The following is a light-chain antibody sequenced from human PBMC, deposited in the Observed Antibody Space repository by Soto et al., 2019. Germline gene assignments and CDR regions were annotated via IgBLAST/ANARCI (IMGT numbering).Light chain of an antibody. V-gene: IGLV2-14*02. Sequence: QSALTQPASVSGSPGQSITISCTGTSSDVESYNLVSWYQQLPDKAPKLMIYEGSKRPSGVPDRFSGSKSGTSVSLAISGLRSEDEATYYCAAWDDSLNGQVFGGGTQLTVL. CDR2: EGS. CDR1: SSDVESYNL. CDR3: AAWDDSLNGQV. J-gene: IGLJ3*02.